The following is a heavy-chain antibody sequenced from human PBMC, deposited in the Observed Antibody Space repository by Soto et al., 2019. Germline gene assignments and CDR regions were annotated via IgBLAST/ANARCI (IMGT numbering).Heavy chain of an antibody. Sequence: GESLKISCKGSGHSFTSYWISWVRQMPGKGLGWMGRIDPSDSYTNYSPSFQGHVTISADKSISTAYLQWSSLKASDTAMYYCASRSTYYYYGMDVWGQGTTVTVSS. CDR3: ASRSTYYYYGMDV. V-gene: IGHV5-10-1*01. CDR2: IDPSDSYT. J-gene: IGHJ6*02. CDR1: GHSFTSYW.